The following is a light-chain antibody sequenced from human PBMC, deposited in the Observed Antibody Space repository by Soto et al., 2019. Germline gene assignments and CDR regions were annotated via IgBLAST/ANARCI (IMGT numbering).Light chain of an antibody. CDR2: GAS. CDR1: QSVGRN. CDR3: QQYNTWPYT. Sequence: DIVMTQSPATLSVSPGETAALSCRAGQSVGRNFAWYQQKPGQAPRLLIYGASTRATDIPARFRGSGSGTEFTLTISSLQSEDFAIYYCQQYNTWPYTFGQGTKLEIK. J-gene: IGKJ2*01. V-gene: IGKV3-15*01.